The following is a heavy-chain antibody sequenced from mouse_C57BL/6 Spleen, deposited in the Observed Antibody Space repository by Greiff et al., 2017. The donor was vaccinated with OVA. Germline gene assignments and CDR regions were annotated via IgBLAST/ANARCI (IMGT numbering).Heavy chain of an antibody. CDR1: GFSLTSYG. D-gene: IGHD3-2*02. CDR2: IWSGGST. CDR3: ARNGGSSGYKGPYAMDD. J-gene: IGHJ4*01. V-gene: IGHV2-2*01. Sequence: VQRVESGPGLVQPSQSLSITCTVSGFSLTSYGVHWVRQSPGKGLEWLGVIWSGGSTDYNAAFISRLSISKDNSKSQVFFKMNSLQADDTAIYYCARNGGSSGYKGPYAMDDWGQGTSVTVSS.